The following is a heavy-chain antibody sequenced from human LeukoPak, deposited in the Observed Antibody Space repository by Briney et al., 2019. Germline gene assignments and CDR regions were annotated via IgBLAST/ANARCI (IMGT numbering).Heavy chain of an antibody. D-gene: IGHD3-22*01. CDR3: ARTPYYYDSSGYYYEGHYFDY. CDR2: ISSSSSYI. CDR1: GFTFSRYI. Sequence: GGSLRLSCAASGFTFSRYIMNWVRQAPGKGLEWVSSISSSSSYIYYADSVKGRFTISRDNAKNSLYLQMNSLRAEDTALYYCARTPYYYDSSGYYYEGHYFDYWGQGTLVTVSS. J-gene: IGHJ4*02. V-gene: IGHV3-21*04.